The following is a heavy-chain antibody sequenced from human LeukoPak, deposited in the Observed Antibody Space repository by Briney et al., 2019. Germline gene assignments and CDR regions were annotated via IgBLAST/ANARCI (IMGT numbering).Heavy chain of an antibody. CDR2: IRYSEGA. Sequence: SETLSLTCTVSGDSVSSTNYYWGWIRQPPGRGLEWIASIRYSEGAYYSPSLKSRATISVDTSKNQFSLKLSSVTAADTAVYYCARHRDSSSWSMFIDYWGQGTLVTVSS. V-gene: IGHV4-39*01. CDR1: GDSVSSTNYY. D-gene: IGHD6-13*01. J-gene: IGHJ4*02. CDR3: ARHRDSSSWSMFIDY.